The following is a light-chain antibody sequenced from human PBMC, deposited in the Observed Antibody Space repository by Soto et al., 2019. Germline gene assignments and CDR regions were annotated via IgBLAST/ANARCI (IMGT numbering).Light chain of an antibody. V-gene: IGLV2-11*01. CDR2: DVS. Sequence: QSALTQPRSVSGSPGQSVTISCTGTSSDVGGYNYVSWYQQHPGKAPKLMIYDVSKRPSGVPDRFSGSKSGNTASLTISGLQAEDEADYYCCLYAGSYTFVFGTGTMSPS. CDR1: SSDVGGYNY. CDR3: CLYAGSYTFV. J-gene: IGLJ1*01.